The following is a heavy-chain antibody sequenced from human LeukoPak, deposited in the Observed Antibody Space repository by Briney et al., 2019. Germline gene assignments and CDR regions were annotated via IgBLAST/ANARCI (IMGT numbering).Heavy chain of an antibody. D-gene: IGHD2-2*01. V-gene: IGHV1-18*01. CDR3: ARDGVTECSSTSCWGGYFDY. CDR1: GYTFTSYG. CDR2: ISAYNGNT. J-gene: IGHJ4*02. Sequence: GASVKVSCKTSGYTFTSYGISWVRQAPGQGLEWMGWISAYNGNTNSAQRLQGRVTMTTDTSTSTAYMELRSLRSDDTAVYYCARDGVTECSSTSCWGGYFDYWGQGTLVTVSS.